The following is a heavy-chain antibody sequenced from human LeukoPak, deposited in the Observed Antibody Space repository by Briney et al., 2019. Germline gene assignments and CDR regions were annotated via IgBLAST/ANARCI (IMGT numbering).Heavy chain of an antibody. Sequence: SETLSLTCTASGYSISSGYYWGWIRQPPGKGLEWIGSIYHSGSTYYNPSLKSRVTISVDTSKNQFSLKLSSVTAADTAVYYCGGSTGNSYYYYYMDVWGKGTTVTVSS. CDR2: IYHSGST. CDR3: GGSTGNSYYYYYMDV. J-gene: IGHJ6*03. CDR1: GYSISSGYY. D-gene: IGHD2-2*01. V-gene: IGHV4-38-2*02.